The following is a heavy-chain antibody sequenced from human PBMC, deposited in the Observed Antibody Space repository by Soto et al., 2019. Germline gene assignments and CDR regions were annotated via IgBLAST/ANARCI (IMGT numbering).Heavy chain of an antibody. CDR3: TRIIGRIVVAHAYYYYGMDV. D-gene: IGHD2-21*01. V-gene: IGHV3-73*01. CDR2: IRSKANSYAT. CDR1: GFTFIGSA. Sequence: GGALRLSCAASGFTFIGSAMHWVRQASGKGLEWVGRIRSKANSYATAYAASVKGRFTISRDDSKNTAYLQMNSLKTEDTAVYYCTRIIGRIVVAHAYYYYGMDVWGQGTTVTVSS. J-gene: IGHJ6*02.